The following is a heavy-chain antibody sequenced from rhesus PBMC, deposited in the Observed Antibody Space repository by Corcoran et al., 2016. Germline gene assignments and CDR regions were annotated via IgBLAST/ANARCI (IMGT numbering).Heavy chain of an antibody. CDR1: GFTFSSYW. CDR2: INSGGVST. CDR3: AKDLATVADTGDY. J-gene: IGHJ4*01. Sequence: EVQLVESGGGLAKPGGSLRLSCAASGFTFSSYWMNWVRQTPGKGLEWISAINSGGVSTYYADSGKGRITIARDNAKNTLSLQRNSLRAEDTAVYYCAKDLATVADTGDYWGQGVLVTVSS. V-gene: IGHV3S42*01. D-gene: IGHD4-29*01.